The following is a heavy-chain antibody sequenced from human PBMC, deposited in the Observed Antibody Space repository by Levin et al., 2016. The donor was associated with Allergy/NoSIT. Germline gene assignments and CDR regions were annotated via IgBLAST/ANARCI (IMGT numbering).Heavy chain of an antibody. Sequence: GESLKISCAASGFSFSSYWMSWVRQAPGKGLEWVANIKQDGSEKYYVDSVKGRFTISRDNAKKSLYLQMNSLRAEDTAVYYCARDENFYGLGFDYWGQGTLVTVSS. D-gene: IGHD3-10*01. V-gene: IGHV3-7*01. CDR2: IKQDGSEK. CDR3: ARDENFYGLGFDY. J-gene: IGHJ4*02. CDR1: GFSFSSYW.